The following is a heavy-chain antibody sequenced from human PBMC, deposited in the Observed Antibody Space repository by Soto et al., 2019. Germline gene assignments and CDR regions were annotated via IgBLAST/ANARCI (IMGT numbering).Heavy chain of an antibody. CDR1: GGSISSSSYY. D-gene: IGHD6-19*01. V-gene: IGHV4-39*01. CDR3: AGGLVKDAAGPLDY. J-gene: IGHJ4*02. Sequence: SETLSLTCTVSGGSISSSSYYWGWIRQPPGKGLEWIGSIYYSGSTYYNPSLKSRVTISVDTSKNQFPLKLSSVTAADTAVYYCAGGLVKDAAGPLDYWGQGTLLTVSS. CDR2: IYYSGST.